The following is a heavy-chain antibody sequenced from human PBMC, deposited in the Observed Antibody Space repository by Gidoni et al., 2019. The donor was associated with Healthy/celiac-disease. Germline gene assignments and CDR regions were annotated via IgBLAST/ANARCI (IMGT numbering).Heavy chain of an antibody. CDR1: GFTVSSNY. V-gene: IGHV3-66*02. CDR3: AGGTYYYDSSGYYSLDY. J-gene: IGHJ4*02. D-gene: IGHD3-22*01. CDR2: IYSGGST. Sequence: EVQLVESGGGLVQPGGSLRLSCAASGFTVSSNYMRWVRQAPGKGLEWVSVIYSGGSTYYADSVKGRFTISRDNSKNTLYLQMNSLRAEDTAVYYCAGGTYYYDSSGYYSLDYWGQGTLVTVSS.